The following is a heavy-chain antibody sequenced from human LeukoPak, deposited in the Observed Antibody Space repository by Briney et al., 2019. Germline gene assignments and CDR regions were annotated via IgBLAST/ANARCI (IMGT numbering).Heavy chain of an antibody. Sequence: GGSLRLSCAASGLTFSSYAMHWVRQAPGKGLEYVSAISSNGGSTYYANSVKGRFTISRDNSKNTLYLQMGSLRAEDMAVYYCARGPTTRIYYYGMDVWGQGTTVTVSS. CDR2: ISSNGGST. CDR1: GLTFSSYA. CDR3: ARGPTTRIYYYGMDV. V-gene: IGHV3-64*01. J-gene: IGHJ6*02. D-gene: IGHD1-1*01.